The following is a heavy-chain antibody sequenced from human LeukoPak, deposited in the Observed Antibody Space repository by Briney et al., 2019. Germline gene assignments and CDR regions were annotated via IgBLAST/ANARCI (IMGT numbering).Heavy chain of an antibody. CDR3: ARPALVGEIFEF. CDR1: GFTFNVYW. J-gene: IGHJ4*02. D-gene: IGHD1-26*01. V-gene: IGHV3-7*01. Sequence: GGSLTLSCAVSGFTFNVYWMSWVRQAPGKGLEWVADIKQGGNNKKYVDSERGRLTISRDNKKYSLYLQINSQRADHTAVYLCARPALVGEIFEFWGRGTLLTVSS. CDR2: IKQGGNNK.